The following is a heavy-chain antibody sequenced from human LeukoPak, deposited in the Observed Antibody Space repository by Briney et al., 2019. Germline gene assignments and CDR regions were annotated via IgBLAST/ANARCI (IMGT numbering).Heavy chain of an antibody. CDR3: TRLRSGFDP. CDR1: GFTFSGSA. V-gene: IGHV3-73*01. D-gene: IGHD1-1*01. Sequence: GGSLRLSCAASGFTFSGSAMHWVRQASGKGLEWVGRIRSKANSYATAYAASVKGRFTISRDDSKNTAYLQMNSLKTEDTAVYYCTRLRSGFDPWGQGTLSPSPQ. CDR2: IRSKANSYAT. J-gene: IGHJ5*02.